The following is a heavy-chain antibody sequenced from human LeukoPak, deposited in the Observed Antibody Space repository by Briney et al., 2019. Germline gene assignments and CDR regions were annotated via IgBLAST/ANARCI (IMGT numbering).Heavy chain of an antibody. Sequence: GGSLRLSCTTSGFMFGDNAMSWVRQAPGKGLGWVSVISGNGGRTYYADSVKGRFTISRDNSKDTLYLQMNSLRAEDTAVYYCAKVRDLDTVLGRFDNWGQGTLVTVSS. CDR2: ISGNGGRT. J-gene: IGHJ5*02. CDR3: AKVRDLDTVLGRFDN. V-gene: IGHV3-23*01. CDR1: GFMFGDNA. D-gene: IGHD5-18*01.